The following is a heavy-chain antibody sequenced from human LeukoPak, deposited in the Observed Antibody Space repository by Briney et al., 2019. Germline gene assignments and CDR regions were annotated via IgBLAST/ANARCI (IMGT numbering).Heavy chain of an antibody. CDR2: ITSAGST. J-gene: IGHJ4*02. Sequence: GGSLRLSCAASGFTFSTFAMSWVRHAPGKGLEWVSAITSAGSTYYAESVKGRFTISRDNSKNTLYLQMNSLRADDTAVYYCAKDRGYWGQGTLVTVSS. V-gene: IGHV3-23*01. CDR1: GFTFSTFA. CDR3: AKDRGY.